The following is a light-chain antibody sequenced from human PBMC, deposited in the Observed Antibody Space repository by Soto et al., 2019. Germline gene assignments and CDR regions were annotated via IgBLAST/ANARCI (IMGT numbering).Light chain of an antibody. Sequence: DIQMTQSPSFLSASVGDKVTITCRATEWVSKWLAWYQEKPGNPPRPLIYDASTLESGVPSRFSGSGSGTEFTLPISSLQADDFAIYYCQQYNSYSWTFGQGTKVEMK. CDR2: DAS. V-gene: IGKV1-5*01. CDR3: QQYNSYSWT. CDR1: EWVSKW. J-gene: IGKJ1*01.